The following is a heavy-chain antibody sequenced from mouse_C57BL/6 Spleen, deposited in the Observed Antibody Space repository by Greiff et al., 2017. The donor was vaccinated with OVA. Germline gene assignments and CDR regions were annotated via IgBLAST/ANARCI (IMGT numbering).Heavy chain of an antibody. D-gene: IGHD2-4*01. CDR3: AREGDYAAWFAY. V-gene: IGHV5-4*01. J-gene: IGHJ3*01. CDR2: ISAGGSYT. CDR1: GFTFSSYA. Sequence: EVQRVESGGGLVKPGGSLKLSCAASGFTFSSYAMSWVRQTPEKRLEWVATISAGGSYTYYPDNVKGRFTISRDNAKNNLYLQMSQLKSEDTAMYYCAREGDYAAWFAYWGQGTLVTVSA.